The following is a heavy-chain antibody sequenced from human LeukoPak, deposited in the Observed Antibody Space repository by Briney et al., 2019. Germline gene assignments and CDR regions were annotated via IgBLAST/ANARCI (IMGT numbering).Heavy chain of an antibody. J-gene: IGHJ4*02. CDR3: ATYRQVLLPFES. Sequence: GGSLRLSCAASGFTVSSNSMSWVRQAPGKGLEWVSVIDSGGSTYYADSVKGRFTISRDNSKNTLYLQMNSLRAEDTAIYYCATYRQVLLPFESWGQGTLVTVSS. V-gene: IGHV3-66*01. D-gene: IGHD2-8*02. CDR2: IDSGGST. CDR1: GFTVSSNS.